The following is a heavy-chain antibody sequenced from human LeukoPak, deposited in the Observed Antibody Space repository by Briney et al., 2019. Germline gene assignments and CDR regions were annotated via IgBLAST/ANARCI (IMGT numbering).Heavy chain of an antibody. D-gene: IGHD2-2*01. CDR3: ARRCSSTSCYNYYGMDV. CDR2: ISSSGSTI. V-gene: IGHV3-48*03. Sequence: PGGSLRLSCAASGFTFSSYEMNWVRQAPGKGLEWVSYISSSGSTIYYADSVKGRLTISRDNAKNSLYLQMNSLRAEDTAVYYCARRCSSTSCYNYYGMDVWGQGTTVTVSS. J-gene: IGHJ6*02. CDR1: GFTFSSYE.